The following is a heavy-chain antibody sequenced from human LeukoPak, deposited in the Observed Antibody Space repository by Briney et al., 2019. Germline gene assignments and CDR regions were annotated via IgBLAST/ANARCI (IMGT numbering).Heavy chain of an antibody. CDR3: TRQMYSSPAGAFDI. V-gene: IGHV3-73*01. CDR1: GFTFSGSA. J-gene: IGHJ3*02. D-gene: IGHD6-13*01. CDR2: IRSKANSYAT. Sequence: QTGGSLRLSCAASGFTFSGSAMHWVRQASGKGLEWVGRIRSKANSYATTYAASVKGRFTISRDDSKNTAYLQMNSLKTEDTAVYYCTRQMYSSPAGAFDIWGQGTMVIVSS.